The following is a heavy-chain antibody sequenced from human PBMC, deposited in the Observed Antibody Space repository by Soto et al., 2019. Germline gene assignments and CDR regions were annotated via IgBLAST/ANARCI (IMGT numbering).Heavy chain of an antibody. CDR1: GFTFSSYG. CDR2: IWYDGSNK. Sequence: QVQLVESGGGVVQPGRSLRLSCAASGFTFSSYGMHWVRQAPGKGLEWVAVIWYDGSNKYYADSVKGRFTISRDNSKNTLYLQMKSLRAEETAVCYCARELPERGQQRVERSDYWGQGTLVTVSS. D-gene: IGHD6-13*01. CDR3: ARELPERGQQRVERSDY. V-gene: IGHV3-33*01. J-gene: IGHJ4*02.